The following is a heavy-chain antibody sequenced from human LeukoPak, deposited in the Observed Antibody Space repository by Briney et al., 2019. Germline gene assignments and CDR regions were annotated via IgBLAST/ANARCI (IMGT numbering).Heavy chain of an antibody. J-gene: IGHJ4*02. CDR1: GGSFSGYY. CDR3: ARRWYSSGWYGFVDYFDY. Sequence: SETLSLTCAVYGGSFSGYYWSWIRQPPGKGLEWIGEINHSGSTNYNPSLKSRVTISVDTSKNQFSLKLSSVTAADTAVYYCARRWYSSGWYGFVDYFDYWGQGTLVTVSS. D-gene: IGHD6-19*01. V-gene: IGHV4-34*01. CDR2: INHSGST.